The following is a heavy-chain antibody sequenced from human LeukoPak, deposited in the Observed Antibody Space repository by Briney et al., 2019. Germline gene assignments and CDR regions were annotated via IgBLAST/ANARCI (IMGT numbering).Heavy chain of an antibody. J-gene: IGHJ4*02. V-gene: IGHV4-30-2*06. Sequence: PSETLSLTCSVSGASISRGGYSWNWVRQSPGKGLEWIGYMYQSGSAYYNPSLKSRVTISPDRSKNHFSLKLSSVTAADTAVYYCARAGNALNFWGQGTLVTVSS. CDR1: GASISRGGYS. CDR2: MYQSGSA. CDR3: ARAGNALNF. D-gene: IGHD2-8*01.